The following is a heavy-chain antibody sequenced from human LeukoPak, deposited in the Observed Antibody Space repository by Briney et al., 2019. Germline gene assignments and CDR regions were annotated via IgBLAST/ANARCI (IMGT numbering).Heavy chain of an antibody. CDR3: ARLKDDVTKLDY. V-gene: IGHV3-7*01. CDR2: INQDGSQK. Sequence: PGGSLRLSCAASGFTFSTYWMSWVRQAPGKGLEWVANINQDGSQKRYVDSVQGRFTISRDNTKNSLFLQMNSLRAEDTAVYYCARLKDDVTKLDYWGQGTLVTVS. J-gene: IGHJ4*02. CDR1: GFTFSTYW. D-gene: IGHD2-8*01.